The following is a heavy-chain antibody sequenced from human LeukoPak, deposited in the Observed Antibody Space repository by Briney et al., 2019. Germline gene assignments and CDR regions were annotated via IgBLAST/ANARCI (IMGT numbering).Heavy chain of an antibody. CDR3: ARSLSRIVGASYYFDY. V-gene: IGHV1-2*02. CDR2: INPNSGGT. D-gene: IGHD1-26*01. Sequence: ASVKVSCKASGYTFTGYYMNWVRQAPGQGLEWMGWINPNSGGTNYAQKFQGRVTMTRDTSISTAYMELSRLRSDDTAVYYCARSLSRIVGASYYFDYWGQGTLVTVSS. CDR1: GYTFTGYY. J-gene: IGHJ4*02.